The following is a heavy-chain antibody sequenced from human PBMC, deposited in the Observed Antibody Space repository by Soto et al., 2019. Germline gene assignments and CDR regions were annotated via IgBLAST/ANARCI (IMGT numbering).Heavy chain of an antibody. CDR3: TIGPRAISTGTGVY. CDR2: IYNDGTYS. CDR1: GFIFKMYW. V-gene: IGHV3-74*01. J-gene: IGHJ4*02. Sequence: GGSLRLSCAASGFIFKMYWMHWVRQSPGKGLVWISRIYNDGTYSDYADSVRGRFTISRDNVNDTLDLQMNNLRAEDSGLYYCTIGPRAISTGTGVYWGQGTQATVSS. D-gene: IGHD3-10*01.